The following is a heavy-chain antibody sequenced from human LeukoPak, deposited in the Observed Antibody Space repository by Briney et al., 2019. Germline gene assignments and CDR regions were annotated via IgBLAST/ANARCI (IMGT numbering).Heavy chain of an antibody. V-gene: IGHV3-30*18. CDR1: GFTFSSYW. D-gene: IGHD6-19*01. J-gene: IGHJ4*02. Sequence: GGSLRLSCAASGFTFSSYWMTWVRQAPGKGLEWVAVISYDGSNKYYADSVKGRFTISRDNSKNTLYLQMNSLRAEDTAVYYCAKALHPGIAVAGSSPFDYWGQGTLVTVSS. CDR3: AKALHPGIAVAGSSPFDY. CDR2: ISYDGSNK.